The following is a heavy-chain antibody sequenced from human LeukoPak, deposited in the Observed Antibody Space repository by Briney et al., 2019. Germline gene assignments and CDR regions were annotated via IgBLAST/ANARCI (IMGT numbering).Heavy chain of an antibody. CDR2: IYYSGST. CDR1: GDSISSDSYY. V-gene: IGHV4-39*01. J-gene: IGHJ4*02. Sequence: ETLSLTCTVSGDSISSDSYYWGWIRQPPGKGLEWIGTIYYSGSTYYNPSLKSRVTISVDTSKNQFSLKLSSVTAADTAVYYCARQNYYDSSGCFDYWGQGTLVTVSS. D-gene: IGHD3-22*01. CDR3: ARQNYYDSSGCFDY.